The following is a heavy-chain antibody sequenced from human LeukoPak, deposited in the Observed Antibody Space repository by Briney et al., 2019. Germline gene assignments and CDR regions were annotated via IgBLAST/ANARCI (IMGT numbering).Heavy chain of an antibody. D-gene: IGHD3-10*01. Sequence: GGSLRLSCAASGFTFTYYAMHWVRQAPGKGLELVALISYDGSRQYYTDSVKDRFIISRDDSKNTVYLQMNSLGVDDTALYYCARGPDPVVRGPRRAFDLWGQGTMVTVSS. CDR2: ISYDGSRQ. J-gene: IGHJ3*01. CDR3: ARGPDPVVRGPRRAFDL. V-gene: IGHV3-30-3*01. CDR1: GFTFTYYA.